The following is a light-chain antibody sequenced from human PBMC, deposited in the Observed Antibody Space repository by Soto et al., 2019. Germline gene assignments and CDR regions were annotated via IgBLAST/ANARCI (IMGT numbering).Light chain of an antibody. CDR3: QTWGTGIQWV. CDR1: SGHSSYA. Sequence: QSVLTQSPSASASLGASVKLTCTLSSGHSSYAIAWHQQQPEKGPRYLMKLNSDGSHSKGDGIPDRFSGSSSGAERYLTISSLQSDDEADYYCQTWGTGIQWVFGGGTKVTVL. CDR2: LNSDGSH. J-gene: IGLJ3*02. V-gene: IGLV4-69*01.